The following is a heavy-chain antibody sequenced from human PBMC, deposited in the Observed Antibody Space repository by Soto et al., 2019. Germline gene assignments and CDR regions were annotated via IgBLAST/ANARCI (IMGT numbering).Heavy chain of an antibody. V-gene: IGHV1-69*13. CDR2: ITPLFGTP. Sequence: SVKVSCKASGGAFNKYSIDWVLQAPGQGLEWMGGITPLFGTPNYAQRFQGRVTISADEVTSTAYMELRSLRSDDTGVYYCARRFDYDTSGYYYAYWGQGTLVTVSS. D-gene: IGHD3-22*01. CDR3: ARRFDYDTSGYYYAY. CDR1: GGAFNKYS. J-gene: IGHJ4*02.